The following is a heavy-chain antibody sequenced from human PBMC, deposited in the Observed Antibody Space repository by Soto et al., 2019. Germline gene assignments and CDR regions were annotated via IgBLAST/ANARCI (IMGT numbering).Heavy chain of an antibody. D-gene: IGHD3-3*01. V-gene: IGHV3-23*01. Sequence: EVQLLESGGGLVQPGGSLRLSCAASGFTFSSYAMSWVRQAPGKGLEWVSAISGSGGSTYYAESVKGRFTISRDNSKNTMYLQMNSLRAEDTAVYYCAKAPRPLRFLEWTPFDYWGQGTLVTVSS. CDR2: ISGSGGST. CDR3: AKAPRPLRFLEWTPFDY. CDR1: GFTFSSYA. J-gene: IGHJ4*02.